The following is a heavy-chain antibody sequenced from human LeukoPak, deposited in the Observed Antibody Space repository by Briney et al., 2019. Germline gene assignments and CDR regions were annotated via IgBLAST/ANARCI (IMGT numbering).Heavy chain of an antibody. CDR1: GFTVSSYL. CDR3: ARVTAAIGYYFDY. V-gene: IGHV3-53*01. D-gene: IGHD3-22*01. J-gene: IGHJ4*02. CDR2: IYRDGNT. Sequence: GGSLRLSCAVSGFTVSSYLMSWVRQAPGKGLEWVSIIYRDGNTCNADSVKGQFTISRDNSKNTLYLQVDSLRVEDTAVYYCARVTAAIGYYFDYWGQGTLVTVSS.